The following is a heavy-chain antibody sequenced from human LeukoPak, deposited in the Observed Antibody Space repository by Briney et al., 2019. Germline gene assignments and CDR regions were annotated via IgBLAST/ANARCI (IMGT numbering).Heavy chain of an antibody. CDR3: ARASPYLQEGDY. D-gene: IGHD4-11*01. CDR1: GFTFSSYS. V-gene: IGHV3-21*04. J-gene: IGHJ4*02. Sequence: GGSLRLSCAASGFTFSSYSMNWVRQAPGKGLEWVSSISSSSSYIYYADSVKGRFTISRDNAKNSLYLQMNSLRSEDTAVYYCARASPYLQEGDYWGQGTLVTVSS. CDR2: ISSSSSYI.